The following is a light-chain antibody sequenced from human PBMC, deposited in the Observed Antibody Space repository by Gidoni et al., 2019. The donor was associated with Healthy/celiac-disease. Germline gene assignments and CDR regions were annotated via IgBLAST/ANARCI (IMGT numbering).Light chain of an antibody. CDR1: NIEAKD. CDR3: HVWDSVSDHVV. V-gene: IGLV3-21*03. J-gene: IGLJ2*01. Sequence: SYVLTQAPSVSVDPGTTARITCGGDNIEAKDVHWYQQRPGQAPVVVVFDNSDRPSGTPERVSGSNSGNTATLTISGVEAGDEAVYYCHVWDSVSDHVVFGGGTKLTVL. CDR2: DNS.